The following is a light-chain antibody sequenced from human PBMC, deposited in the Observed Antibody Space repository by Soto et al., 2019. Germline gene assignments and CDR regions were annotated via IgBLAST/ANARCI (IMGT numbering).Light chain of an antibody. J-gene: IGKJ2*01. CDR1: QDISNY. V-gene: IGKV1-33*01. Sequence: DIQMTQSPSSLSASVGDRVTITCQASQDISNYLNWYQQKPGKAPKLLIYDASNLETGVPSRFSGSGSGTDFTFTISSLQPEDVAVYYCQQYYEIPHTFGQGTKLEI. CDR3: QQYYEIPHT. CDR2: DAS.